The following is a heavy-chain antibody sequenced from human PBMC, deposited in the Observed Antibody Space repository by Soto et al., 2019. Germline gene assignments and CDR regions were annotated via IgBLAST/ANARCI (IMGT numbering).Heavy chain of an antibody. CDR2: INHSGST. CDR1: GGSFSGYY. J-gene: IGHJ6*02. V-gene: IGHV4-34*01. CDR3: ARGGRHRTGYYTGRYYYGMDV. Sequence: PSETLSLTYAVYGGSFSGYYWSWIRQPPGKGLEWIGEINHSGSTNYNPSLKSRVTISVDTSKNQFSLKLSSVTAADTAVYYCARGGRHRTGYYTGRYYYGMDVWGQGTTVTVS. D-gene: IGHD3-9*01.